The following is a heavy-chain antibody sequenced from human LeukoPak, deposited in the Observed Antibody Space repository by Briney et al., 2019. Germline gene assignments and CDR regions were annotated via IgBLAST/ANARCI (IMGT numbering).Heavy chain of an antibody. J-gene: IGHJ4*02. D-gene: IGHD5-24*01. CDR2: ISAYSGNT. Sequence: GASVTVSCTASGYTFTTYGITWVRQAPGQGLEWMGWISAYSGNTNYAQKLQGRVTMTTDTSTSTAYMELRSLRSDDTAVYYCARALVDGYKELGYWGQGTLVTVSS. CDR1: GYTFTTYG. V-gene: IGHV1-18*01. CDR3: ARALVDGYKELGY.